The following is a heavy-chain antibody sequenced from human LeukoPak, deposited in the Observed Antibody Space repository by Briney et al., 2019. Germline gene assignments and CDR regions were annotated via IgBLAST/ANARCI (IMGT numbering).Heavy chain of an antibody. CDR2: SNDGGGT. D-gene: IGHD3-22*01. V-gene: IGHV3-23*01. CDR3: AKGSSGYFVDL. CDR1: GFIFNNYG. Sequence: GGSLRLSCAASGFIFNNYGLIWVRHAPGKGLEWVSASNDGGGTMYADFVKGRFTISRDNSKNTLFLQMNSLRAEDTALYYCAKGSSGYFVDLWGQGTLVTVSS. J-gene: IGHJ5*02.